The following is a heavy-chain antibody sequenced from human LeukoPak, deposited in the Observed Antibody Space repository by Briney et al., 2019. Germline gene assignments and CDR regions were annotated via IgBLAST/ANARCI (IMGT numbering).Heavy chain of an antibody. Sequence: GESLTLSCAASGFTFRDYYMIWTRHAPGRALECISYISGCANTLHYADSMRGRFTVSRDKAKHSLYLPLNGLRAEDTAIYYCARSSYGDQHLDFWGQGTLATVSS. CDR1: GFTFRDYY. CDR3: ARSSYGDQHLDF. CDR2: ISGCANTL. D-gene: IGHD4-17*01. V-gene: IGHV3-11*01. J-gene: IGHJ4*02.